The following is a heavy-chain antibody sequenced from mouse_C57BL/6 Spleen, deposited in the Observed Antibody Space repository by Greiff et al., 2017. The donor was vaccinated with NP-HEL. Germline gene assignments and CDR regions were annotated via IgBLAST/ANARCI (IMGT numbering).Heavy chain of an antibody. D-gene: IGHD2-4*01. CDR2: IYPRDGST. CDR1: GYTFTDHT. J-gene: IGHJ4*01. CDR3: ARWLYDYDEGYYAMDY. V-gene: IGHV1-78*01. Sequence: QVQLKESDAELVKPGASVKISCKVSGYTFTDHTIHWMKQRPEQGLEWIGYIYPRDGSTKYNEKFKGKATLTADKSSSTAYMQLNSLTSEDSAVYFCARWLYDYDEGYYAMDYWGQGTSVTVSS.